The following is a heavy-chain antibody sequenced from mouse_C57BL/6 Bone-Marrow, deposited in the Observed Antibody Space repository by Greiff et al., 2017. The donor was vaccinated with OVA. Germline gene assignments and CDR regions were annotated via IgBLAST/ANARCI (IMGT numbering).Heavy chain of an antibody. CDR2: IRSKSNNYAT. CDR3: VRQGLRRAFDY. J-gene: IGHJ2*01. D-gene: IGHD2-4*01. V-gene: IGHV10-1*01. CDR1: GFSFNTYA. Sequence: EVQVVESGGGLVQPKGSLKLSCAASGFSFNTYAMNWVRQAPGKGLEWVARIRSKSNNYATYYADSVKDRFTISRDDSESMLYLQMNNLKTEDTAMYYCVRQGLRRAFDYWGQGTTLTVSS.